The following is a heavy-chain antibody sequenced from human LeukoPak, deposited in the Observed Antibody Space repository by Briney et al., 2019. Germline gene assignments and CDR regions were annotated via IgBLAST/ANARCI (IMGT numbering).Heavy chain of an antibody. CDR1: GFTFSSYG. CDR2: IWYDGSNK. J-gene: IGHJ4*02. V-gene: IGHV3-30*02. CDR3: AKHILTGYYSG. Sequence: GGSLRLSCAASGFTFSSYGMHWVRQAPGKGLEWVAVIWYDGSNKYYADSVKGRFTISRDNSKNTLYLQMNSLRAEDTAVYYCAKHILTGYYSGWGQGTLVTVSS. D-gene: IGHD3-9*01.